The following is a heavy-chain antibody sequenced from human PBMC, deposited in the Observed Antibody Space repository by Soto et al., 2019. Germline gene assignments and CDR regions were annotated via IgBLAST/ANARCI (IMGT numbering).Heavy chain of an antibody. V-gene: IGHV3-48*02. CDR1: GFTFNSYS. J-gene: IGHJ4*02. CDR3: ASSERGYTYGQYIFDY. D-gene: IGHD5-18*01. Sequence: PGGSLRLSXAASGFTFNSYSMNWVRQAPGKGLEWVSYISHYSSTMYYADSVKGRFTISRDNAKNSLYLQMNSLRDEDTAVYYCASSERGYTYGQYIFDYWGQGTLVTVSS. CDR2: ISHYSSTM.